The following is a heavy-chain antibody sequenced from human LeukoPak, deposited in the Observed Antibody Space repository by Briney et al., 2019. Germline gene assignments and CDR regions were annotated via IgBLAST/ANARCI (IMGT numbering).Heavy chain of an antibody. V-gene: IGHV3-11*03. D-gene: IGHD2-15*01. J-gene: IGHJ4*02. CDR1: GFTFKDYD. CDR2: ISARGVST. CDR3: ARKRMPWGSLRGGYFDY. Sequence: GGSLRLYCAASGFTFKDYDMTWVRQAPGKGLKWVASISARGVSTNYADSVRGPFTISRDNAKNSLYLQMNSLRAEDTAVYYCARKRMPWGSLRGGYFDYWGQGTLVTVSS.